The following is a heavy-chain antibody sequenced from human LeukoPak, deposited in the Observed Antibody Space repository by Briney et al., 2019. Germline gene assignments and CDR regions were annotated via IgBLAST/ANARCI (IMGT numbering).Heavy chain of an antibody. J-gene: IGHJ6*02. CDR2: IYHSGST. V-gene: IGHV4-30-2*01. CDR1: GGSISSGGYY. CDR3: ARIPFHYYAMDV. Sequence: SQTLSLTCTVSGGSISSGGYYWSWIRQPPGKGLEWIGEIYHSGSTNYNPSLKSRVAISVDKSENQFSLRLSSVTAADTAVYYCARIPFHYYAMDVWGQGTTVTVSS. D-gene: IGHD2-2*02.